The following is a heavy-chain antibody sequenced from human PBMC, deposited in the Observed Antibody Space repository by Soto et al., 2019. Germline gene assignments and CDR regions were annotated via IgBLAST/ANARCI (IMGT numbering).Heavy chain of an antibody. CDR2: IKQDGSEK. D-gene: IGHD6-13*01. J-gene: IGHJ4*02. CDR1: GFTFSSYW. CDR3: ARHSSRPRVDY. Sequence: HPGGSLRLSCAASGFTFSSYWMTWVRQAPGKGLEWVANIKQDGSEKYYVDSVKGRFTISRDNAKNSLYLQMNSLRAEDTAVYYCARHSSRPRVDYWGQGTLVTVSS. V-gene: IGHV3-7*05.